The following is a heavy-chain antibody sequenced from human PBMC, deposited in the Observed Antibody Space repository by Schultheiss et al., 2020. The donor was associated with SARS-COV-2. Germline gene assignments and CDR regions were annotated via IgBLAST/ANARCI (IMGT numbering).Heavy chain of an antibody. CDR2: IGSRTAGGTT. J-gene: IGHJ4*02. Sequence: GESLKISCAASGFTFTNAWMIWVRQAPGRGLEWVGRIGSRTAGGTTDYAAPVKGRFTISRDDSKNTLYLQMNSLKTEDTAVYYCTTGYSLFDYWGQGTLVTAPQ. CDR1: GFTFTNAW. V-gene: IGHV3-15*04. D-gene: IGHD1-1*01. CDR3: TTGYSLFDY.